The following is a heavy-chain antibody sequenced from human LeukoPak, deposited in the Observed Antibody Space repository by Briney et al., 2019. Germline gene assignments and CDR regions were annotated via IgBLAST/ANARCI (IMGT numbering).Heavy chain of an antibody. Sequence: PSETLSLTCTVSGGSITNYYWSWIRQPPGKGLEWIGEINHSGSTNYNPSLKSRVTISVDTSKNQFSLKLSSVTAADTAVYYCARLTLGYYYDSSGYYDYWGQGTLVTVSS. CDR3: ARLTLGYYYDSSGYYDY. J-gene: IGHJ4*02. CDR1: GGSITNYY. D-gene: IGHD3-22*01. CDR2: INHSGST. V-gene: IGHV4-34*01.